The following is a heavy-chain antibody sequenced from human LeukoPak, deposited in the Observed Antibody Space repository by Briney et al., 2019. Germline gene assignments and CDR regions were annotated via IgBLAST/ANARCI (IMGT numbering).Heavy chain of an antibody. J-gene: IGHJ4*02. D-gene: IGHD2-2*01. CDR3: AKVSPTYHDY. CDR2: ISYDGSNK. CDR1: GFTFSSYG. Sequence: GGSLRLSCAASGFTFSSYGMHWVRQAPGKGLEWVAVISYDGSNKYYADSVKGRFTISRDNSKNTLYLQMNSLRAEDTAVYYCAKVSPTYHDYWGQGTLVTVSS. V-gene: IGHV3-30*18.